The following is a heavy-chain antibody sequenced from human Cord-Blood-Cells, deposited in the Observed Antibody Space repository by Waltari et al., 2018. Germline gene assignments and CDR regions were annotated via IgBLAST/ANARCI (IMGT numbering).Heavy chain of an antibody. D-gene: IGHD2-21*02. CDR1: GGSFSGYY. Sequence: QVQLQQWGAGLLKPSETLSLTCAVYGGSFSGYYWSWIRQPPGKGLEWIGEINHSGSTNSNPSLKSRGTISVDTSKNQFSLKLSSVTTADTAVYYCARVSLVTAGDYWGQGTLVTVSS. CDR2: INHSGST. V-gene: IGHV4-34*01. J-gene: IGHJ4*02. CDR3: ARVSLVTAGDY.